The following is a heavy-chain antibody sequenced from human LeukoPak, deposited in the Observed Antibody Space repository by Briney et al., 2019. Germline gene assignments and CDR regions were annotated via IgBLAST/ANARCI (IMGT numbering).Heavy chain of an antibody. D-gene: IGHD2-15*01. CDR3: ARGVVAATPNWFDP. CDR1: GYTFTSYD. Sequence: ASVKVSCKASGYTFTSYDINWVRQATGHGLEWMGWMNPNSGNTGYAQKFQGRVTMTRNTSISTAYMELSSLRSEDTAVYYCARGVVAATPNWFDPWGQGTLVTVSS. CDR2: MNPNSGNT. J-gene: IGHJ5*02. V-gene: IGHV1-8*01.